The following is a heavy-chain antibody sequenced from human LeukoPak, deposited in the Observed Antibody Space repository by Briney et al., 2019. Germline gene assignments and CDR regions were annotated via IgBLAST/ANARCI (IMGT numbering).Heavy chain of an antibody. J-gene: IGHJ5*02. CDR2: MNPNSGNT. D-gene: IGHD2-2*03. CDR1: GYTFTSYD. Sequence: ASVKVSCKASGYTFTSYDINWVRQATGQGLEWMGWMNPNSGNTDYAQKFQGRVTMTRNTSISTAYMELSSLRSEDTAVYYCARGRGYCSSTSCYRFDPWGQGTMVTVSS. V-gene: IGHV1-8*01. CDR3: ARGRGYCSSTSCYRFDP.